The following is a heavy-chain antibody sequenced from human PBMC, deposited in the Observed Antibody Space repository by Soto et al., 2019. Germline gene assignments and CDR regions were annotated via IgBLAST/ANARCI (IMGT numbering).Heavy chain of an antibody. CDR2: MNPNSGTT. D-gene: IGHD6-19*01. V-gene: IGHV1-8*01. CDR1: GYTFTSFD. J-gene: IGHJ5*02. Sequence: GASVKVSCKASGYTFTSFDIHWVRQATGQGLEWMGWMNPNSGTTNYAQKFQDRVTMTRNTSISTAYMGVSSLRSDDTAIYYCARPYYSGWFLFTSWGQGTLVTVSS. CDR3: ARPYYSGWFLFTS.